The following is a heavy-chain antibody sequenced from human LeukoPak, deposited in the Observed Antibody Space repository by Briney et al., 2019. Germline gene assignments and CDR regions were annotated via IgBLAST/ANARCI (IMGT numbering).Heavy chain of an antibody. Sequence: GGSLRLSCSASGFPFSRYGMRWVRQAPGKGLEWVAVIWYDGSHTYYADSVQGRFTISRDNSKNTLYLQMNSLRGEDMAVYYCAKERGGYPTTPDTTPFDYWGQGTLVTVSS. CDR3: AKERGGYPTTPDTTPFDY. CDR2: IWYDGSHT. V-gene: IGHV3-33*06. CDR1: GFPFSRYG. D-gene: IGHD1-1*01. J-gene: IGHJ4*02.